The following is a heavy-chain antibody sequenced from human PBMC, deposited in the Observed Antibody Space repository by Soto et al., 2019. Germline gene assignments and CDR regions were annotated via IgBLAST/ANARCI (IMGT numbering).Heavy chain of an antibody. V-gene: IGHV4-30-4*01. CDR1: GGSISSGDYY. J-gene: IGHJ4*02. CDR2: IYYSGST. CDR3: ARVGGFGATTIDY. D-gene: IGHD3-10*01. Sequence: QVQLQESGPGLVKPSQTLSLTCTVSGGSISSGDYYWSWIRQPPGKGLEWIGYIYYSGSTYYNPSLKSRVTISVDTSKNQFSLKLSSVTAADTAGYCCARVGGFGATTIDYWGQGTLVTVSS.